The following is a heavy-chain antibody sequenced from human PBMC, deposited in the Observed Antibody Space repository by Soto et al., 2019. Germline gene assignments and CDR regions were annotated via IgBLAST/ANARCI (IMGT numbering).Heavy chain of an antibody. CDR2: IYPGDSDT. Sequence: GESLKISCKGSGYSFTSYWIGWVRQMPGKGLEWMGIIYPGDSDTRYSPSFQGQVTISADKSISTAYLQWSSLKASDTAMYYCATKVETNYYYYYGLDVWGQGTTVTVSS. J-gene: IGHJ6*02. CDR3: ATKVETNYYYYYGLDV. CDR1: GYSFTSYW. V-gene: IGHV5-51*01. D-gene: IGHD1-1*01.